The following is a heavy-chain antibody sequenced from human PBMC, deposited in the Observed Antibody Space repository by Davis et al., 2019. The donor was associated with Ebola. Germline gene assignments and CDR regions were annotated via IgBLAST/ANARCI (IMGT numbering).Heavy chain of an antibody. D-gene: IGHD3-3*01. CDR3: ARRLRFLEWLFLSYFDY. CDR1: GGSFSGYY. Sequence: MPGGSLRLSCAVYGGSFSGYYWSWIRQPLGKGLEWIGEINHSGSTNYNPSLKSRVTISVDTSKNQFSLKLSSVTAADTAVYYCARRLRFLEWLFLSYFDYWGQGTLVTVSS. J-gene: IGHJ4*02. CDR2: INHSGST. V-gene: IGHV4-34*01.